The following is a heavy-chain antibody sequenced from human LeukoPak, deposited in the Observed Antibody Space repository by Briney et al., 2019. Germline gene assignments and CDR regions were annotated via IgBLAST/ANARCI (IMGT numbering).Heavy chain of an antibody. J-gene: IGHJ5*02. V-gene: IGHV3-20*04. CDR3: ARQRTYYDYVWGSYRPQIFDP. Sequence: GGSLRLSCAASGFTFDDYGLNWVRQAPGKGLEWVSGINWNGGSTGYADSVKGRFTISRDNAKNSLYLQMNSLRAEDTALYYCARQRTYYDYVWGSYRPQIFDPWGQGTLVTVSS. D-gene: IGHD3-16*02. CDR1: GFTFDDYG. CDR2: INWNGGST.